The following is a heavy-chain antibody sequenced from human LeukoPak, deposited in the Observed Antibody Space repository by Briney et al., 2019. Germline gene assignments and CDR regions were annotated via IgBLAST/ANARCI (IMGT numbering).Heavy chain of an antibody. CDR1: GYTLTTHW. CDR3: ATSESQTRFDF. V-gene: IGHV5-51*01. D-gene: IGHD1/OR15-1a*01. Sequence: GESLKISCKGSGYTLTTHWIAWVRKMPGKGLEWMGIIFPGDSDTTYSPSFEGQVTISANKSINTAYLQWSSLKASDTAMYYCATSESQTRFDFWGQGTLVTVSS. J-gene: IGHJ4*02. CDR2: IFPGDSDT.